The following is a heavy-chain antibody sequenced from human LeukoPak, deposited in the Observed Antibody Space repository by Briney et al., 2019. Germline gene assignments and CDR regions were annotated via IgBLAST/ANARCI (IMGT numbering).Heavy chain of an antibody. V-gene: IGHV3-74*01. CDR1: GFSLSDFW. CDR3: ARDDNYYDGSSYSSGFDH. CDR2: IRIDGNT. Sequence: PGGSLRLSCVASGFSLSDFWMHWVRQVPGKELVWVALIRIDGNTNVADSVRGRSSISRDTAKKTLYLQMNSLRAEDSAIYYCARDDNYYDGSSYSSGFDHWGHGTLVTVSS. D-gene: IGHD3-22*01. J-gene: IGHJ4*01.